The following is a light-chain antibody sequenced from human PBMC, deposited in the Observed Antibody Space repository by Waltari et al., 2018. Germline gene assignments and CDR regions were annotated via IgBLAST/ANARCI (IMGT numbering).Light chain of an antibody. V-gene: IGKV1-8*01. J-gene: IGKJ1*01. CDR2: AAS. CDR1: QGISSY. Sequence: AIRITQSPSSLSASTGDRVTITCRASQGISSYLAWYQQKPGKAPNLLIYAASSLQSGVPSRFSGSGSGTDFALTISSLQSEDFATYYCQQYHGYPWTFGQGTKVEI. CDR3: QQYHGYPWT.